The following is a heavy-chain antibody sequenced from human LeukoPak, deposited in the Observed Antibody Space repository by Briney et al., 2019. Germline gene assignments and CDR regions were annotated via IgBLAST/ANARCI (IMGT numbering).Heavy chain of an antibody. Sequence: KPGGSLGLSCAASGFTFSLYAMNWVRQAPGKGLEWVSYINDDSNDIHYAGSVRGRFTISRDDARKTLYLQLSSLRVEDTAVYYCARDTFQPGLIDSWGQGTLVTVSS. D-gene: IGHD2-2*01. V-gene: IGHV3-21*05. J-gene: IGHJ4*02. CDR3: ARDTFQPGLIDS. CDR2: INDDSNDI. CDR1: GFTFSLYA.